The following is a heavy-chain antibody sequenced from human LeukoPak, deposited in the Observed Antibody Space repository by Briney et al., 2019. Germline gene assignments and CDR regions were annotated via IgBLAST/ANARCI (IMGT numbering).Heavy chain of an antibody. CDR2: IYHSGST. CDR3: ARGGGYASPIGY. J-gene: IGHJ4*02. D-gene: IGHD5-12*01. CDR1: GGSISTYY. Sequence: SETLSLTCTLSGGSISTYYWSWIRQPPGKGLEWIGYIYHSGSTNYNPSLKSRVTISVDTSKNQFSLKLSSVTAVDTAVYYCARGGGYASPIGYWGQGALVTVSS. V-gene: IGHV4-59*01.